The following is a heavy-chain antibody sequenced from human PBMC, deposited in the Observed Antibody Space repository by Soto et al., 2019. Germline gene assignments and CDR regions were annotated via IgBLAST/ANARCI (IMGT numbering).Heavy chain of an antibody. V-gene: IGHV4-34*01. Sequence: SETLSLTCAVYGGSFSGYYWSWIRRPPGKGLEWIGEINHSGSTNYNPSLKSRVTISVDTSKNQFSLKLSSVTAADTAVYYCARGGQLLTRYYYYGMDVWGQGTTVTVSS. J-gene: IGHJ6*02. D-gene: IGHD2-2*01. CDR1: GGSFSGYY. CDR3: ARGGQLLTRYYYYGMDV. CDR2: INHSGST.